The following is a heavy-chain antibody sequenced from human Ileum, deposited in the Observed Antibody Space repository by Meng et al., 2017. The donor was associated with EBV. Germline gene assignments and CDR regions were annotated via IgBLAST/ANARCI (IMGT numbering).Heavy chain of an antibody. D-gene: IGHD6-19*01. J-gene: IGHJ4*02. Sequence: VPVRGWGPGRVTPTETLPLTCVVSGGAVRSGGNYGSWTRQHPVKGLEWIGYIYNSGSTNYNPSLKSRVTISVDTSKNQFSLKLSSVTAADTAVYYCARDGYSSGSDWGQGTLVTVSS. CDR2: IYNSGST. CDR1: GGAVRSGGNY. V-gene: IGHV4-61*08. CDR3: ARDGYSSGSD.